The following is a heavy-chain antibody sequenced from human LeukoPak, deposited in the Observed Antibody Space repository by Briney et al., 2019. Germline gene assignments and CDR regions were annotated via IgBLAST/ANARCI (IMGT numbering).Heavy chain of an antibody. D-gene: IGHD6-19*01. V-gene: IGHV1-3*01. CDR2: IHAGNGDT. CDR1: GYTFINYA. Sequence: ASVKVSCKASGYTFINYALHWVRQAPGQRLEWMGWIHAGNGDTRYSQMFQGRATITRDTSANTVYIDLNSLTSEDTGVYYCARDRVVADRSGWYDYWGQGTLVTVSS. J-gene: IGHJ4*02. CDR3: ARDRVVADRSGWYDY.